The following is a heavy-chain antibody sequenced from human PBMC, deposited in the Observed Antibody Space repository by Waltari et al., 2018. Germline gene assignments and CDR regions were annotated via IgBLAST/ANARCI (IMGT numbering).Heavy chain of an antibody. V-gene: IGHV4-59*01. CDR1: GGSISSYY. J-gene: IGHJ2*01. CDR3: AREWSSSFGIFDL. CDR2: IYYSGST. D-gene: IGHD6-6*01. Sequence: QVQLQESGPGLVKPSETLSLTCTVSGGSISSYYWSWIRQPPGKGLEWIGYIYYSGSTNYNPSLKSRVTISVDTSKNQFSLKLSSVTAADTAVYYCAREWSSSFGIFDLWGRGTLVTVSS.